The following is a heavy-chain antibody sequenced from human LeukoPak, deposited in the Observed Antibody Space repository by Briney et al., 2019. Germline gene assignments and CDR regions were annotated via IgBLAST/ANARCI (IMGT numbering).Heavy chain of an antibody. V-gene: IGHV4-59*04. J-gene: IGHJ4*02. Sequence: SETLSLTCTVSGGSISSYYWSWIRQPPGKGLEWIGYIYYNGNTYYSPSLKSRVIMSVDTSKNQFSLKLSSVTAADTAVYYCAGGGGDFDYWGQGTLVTVSS. D-gene: IGHD3-10*01. CDR3: AGGGGDFDY. CDR1: GGSISSYY. CDR2: IYYNGNT.